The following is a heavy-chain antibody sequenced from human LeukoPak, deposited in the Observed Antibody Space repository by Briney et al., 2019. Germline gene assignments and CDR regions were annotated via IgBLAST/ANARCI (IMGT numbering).Heavy chain of an antibody. V-gene: IGHV4-39*07. CDR1: GGSISGTAYY. Sequence: SETLSLTCAISGGSISGTAYYWGWIRQPPGKGLEWIGSIYYSGSTYYNPSLKSRLTISVDTSENQFSLKLSSVTAADTAVYYCASRLYGGSPDYYFDYWGQGTLVTVSS. CDR2: IYYSGST. D-gene: IGHD4-23*01. J-gene: IGHJ4*02. CDR3: ASRLYGGSPDYYFDY.